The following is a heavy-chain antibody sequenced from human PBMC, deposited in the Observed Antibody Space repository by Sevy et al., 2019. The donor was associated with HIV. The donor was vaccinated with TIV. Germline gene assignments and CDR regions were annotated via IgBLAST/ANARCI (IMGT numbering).Heavy chain of an antibody. CDR1: GFTFNTYW. D-gene: IGHD2-15*01. CDR3: ARGLKVAATLYFYYSMDV. Sequence: GGSLRLSCAASGFTFNTYWMSWVRQSLGKGLEWVANIKRDGSEKYYGDSVEGRFTISRDNAKNSLYLQMNSLRAEDTAVYYCARGLKVAATLYFYYSMDVWGQGTTVTVSS. V-gene: IGHV3-7*01. CDR2: IKRDGSEK. J-gene: IGHJ6*02.